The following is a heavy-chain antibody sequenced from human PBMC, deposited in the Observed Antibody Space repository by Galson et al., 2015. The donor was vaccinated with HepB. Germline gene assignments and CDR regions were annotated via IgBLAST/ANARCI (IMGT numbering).Heavy chain of an antibody. D-gene: IGHD3-10*01. V-gene: IGHV6-1*01. Sequence: CAISGDSVSSNSVAWNWIRQSPSRGLEWLGRTYFRSKWYDDYAVSVKSRITINPDTSKNQFSLHLNSVTPEDTAVYYCARKRFREFPDPFDIWGQGTMVTVSS. CDR3: ARKRFREFPDPFDI. CDR2: TYFRSKWYD. J-gene: IGHJ3*02. CDR1: GDSVSSNSVA.